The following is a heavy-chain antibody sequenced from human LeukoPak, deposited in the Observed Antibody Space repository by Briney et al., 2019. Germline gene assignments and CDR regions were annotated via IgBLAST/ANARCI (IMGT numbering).Heavy chain of an antibody. V-gene: IGHV3-23*01. D-gene: IGHD3-22*01. J-gene: IGHJ1*01. CDR3: AKDVYYDSSGYYYSYFQH. CDR2: ISGRGGST. CDR1: GFTFSSYA. Sequence: GGSLRLSCAASGFTFSSYAMSWVRQAPGKGLECVSAISGRGGSTYYADSVKGRFTISRDNSKNTLYLQMNSLRAEDTAVYYCAKDVYYDSSGYYYSYFQHWGQGTLVTVSS.